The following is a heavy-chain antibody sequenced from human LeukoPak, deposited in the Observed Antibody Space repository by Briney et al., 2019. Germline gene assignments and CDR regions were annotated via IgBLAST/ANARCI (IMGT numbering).Heavy chain of an antibody. J-gene: IGHJ4*02. D-gene: IGHD3-22*01. V-gene: IGHV3-53*01. CDR1: GFTVSSNY. CDR2: IYSGGST. CDR3: ARDQNYYDSSGYYYVDY. Sequence: PGGSLRLSCAASGFTVSSNYMSWVRQAPGKGLEWVSVIYSGGSTYYADSVKGRFTISRDNSKNTLYLQMNSLRTEDTVVYYCARDQNYYDSSGYYYVDYWGQGTLVAVSS.